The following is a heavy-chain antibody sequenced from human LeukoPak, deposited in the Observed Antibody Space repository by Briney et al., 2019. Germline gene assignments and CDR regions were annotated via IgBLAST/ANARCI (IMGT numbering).Heavy chain of an antibody. V-gene: IGHV4-31*03. Sequence: SETLSLTCTVSGGSISSGGYYWSWIRQHPGKGLEWIGYIYYSGSTYYNPSLKSRVTISVDTSKNQFSLKLSSVTAADTAVYYCARTYMTSARFDPWGQGTQVTVSS. CDR2: IYYSGST. CDR3: ARTYMTSARFDP. J-gene: IGHJ5*02. D-gene: IGHD2-21*02. CDR1: GGSISSGGYY.